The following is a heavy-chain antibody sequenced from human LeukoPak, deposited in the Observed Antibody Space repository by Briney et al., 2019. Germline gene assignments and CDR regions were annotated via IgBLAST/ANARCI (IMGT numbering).Heavy chain of an antibody. CDR2: INPNGGGT. V-gene: IGHV1-2*02. Sequence: GASVKVSCKTSGYIFRDFYIHWVRQAPGQGREWMGWINPNGGGTDSAQRFQSRVTLTTDTSTGAAYMDLTSLTSDDTAVYFCAKDSSGGYTSHWGQGTLVTVSS. CDR1: GYIFRDFY. D-gene: IGHD5-24*01. CDR3: AKDSSGGYTSH. J-gene: IGHJ4*02.